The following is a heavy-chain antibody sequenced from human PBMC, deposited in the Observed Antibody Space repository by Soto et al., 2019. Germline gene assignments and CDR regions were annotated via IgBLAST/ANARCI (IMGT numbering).Heavy chain of an antibody. CDR2: IRSKAYGGTT. Sequence: GGSLRLSCTASGFTFGDYAMSWFRQAPGKGLEWVGFIRSKAYGGTTEYAASVKGRFTISRDDSKSIAYLQMNSLKTEDTAVYYCTREGKLLWFGNDYWGQGTLVTVSS. CDR3: TREGKLLWFGNDY. CDR1: GFTFGDYA. D-gene: IGHD3-10*01. V-gene: IGHV3-49*03. J-gene: IGHJ4*02.